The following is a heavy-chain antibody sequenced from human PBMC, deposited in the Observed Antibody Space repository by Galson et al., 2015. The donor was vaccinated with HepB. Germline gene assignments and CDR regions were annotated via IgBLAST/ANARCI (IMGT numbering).Heavy chain of an antibody. J-gene: IGHJ6*03. CDR1: GYTFTDYV. V-gene: IGHV7-4-1*02. D-gene: IGHD3-3*01. CDR3: ARSPLRFLDWLPYYDYYYMDV. Sequence: SVKVSCKASGYTFTDYVVNWVRQAPGQGLEWMGWMNTNTGKPTYAPGFAGRFVFSLDTSVTTAYLQISSLETDDTAVYYCARSPLRFLDWLPYYDYYYMDVRGEGTTGTVSS. CDR2: MNTNTGKP.